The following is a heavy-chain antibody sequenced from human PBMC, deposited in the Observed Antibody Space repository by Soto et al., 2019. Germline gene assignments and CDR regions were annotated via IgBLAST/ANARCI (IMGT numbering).Heavy chain of an antibody. J-gene: IGHJ6*03. D-gene: IGHD2-15*01. CDR2: INHSGST. Sequence: QVQLQQWGAGLLKPSETLSLTCAVYGGSFSGYYWSWIRQPPGKGLEWIGEINHSGSTNYNPSLKSRVTISVETSKNQFSLMLSSVTAADTAVYYCARAGRYCSGGSCYRHYYYYYMDVWGKGTTVTVSS. CDR1: GGSFSGYY. CDR3: ARAGRYCSGGSCYRHYYYYYMDV. V-gene: IGHV4-34*01.